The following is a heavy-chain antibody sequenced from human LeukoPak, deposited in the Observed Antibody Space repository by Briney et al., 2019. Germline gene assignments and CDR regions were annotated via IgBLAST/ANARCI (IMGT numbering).Heavy chain of an antibody. J-gene: IGHJ4*02. D-gene: IGHD5-24*01. V-gene: IGHV3-23*01. CDR1: GFTFSSYA. CDR2: ISDSGDNT. Sequence: TGGSLRLSCAASGFTFSSYAMNWVRQAPGKGLEWVSGISDSGDNTYYADSVKGRFTISRDNSKNTLYLQMNSLRAEDTAVYYCAKSRDGYNMYYFDYWGQGTLVTVSS. CDR3: AKSRDGYNMYYFDY.